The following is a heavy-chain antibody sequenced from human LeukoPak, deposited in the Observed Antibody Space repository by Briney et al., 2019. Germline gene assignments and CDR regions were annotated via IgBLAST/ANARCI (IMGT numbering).Heavy chain of an antibody. CDR3: ARDTQGSGWYDVFDY. CDR2: IIPIFGTA. V-gene: IGHV1-69*13. J-gene: IGHJ4*02. D-gene: IGHD6-19*01. Sequence: SVKVSCKASGGTFSSYAISWVRQAPGQGLEWMGGIIPIFGTANYAQKFQGRVTITADESTSTAYMELSSLRSEDTAVYYCARDTQGSGWYDVFDYWGQGTLVTVSS. CDR1: GGTFSSYA.